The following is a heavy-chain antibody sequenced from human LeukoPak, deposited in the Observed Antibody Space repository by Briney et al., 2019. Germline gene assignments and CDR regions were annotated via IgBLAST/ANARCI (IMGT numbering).Heavy chain of an antibody. J-gene: IGHJ4*02. CDR1: GGSISSSSYY. Sequence: PSESLSLTCTVSGGSISSSSYYWGWIRQPPGKGLEWIGSIYYGGSTYYNPSLKSRVTISVDTSKNQFSLKLSSVTAADTAVYYCARYVSVGYSYGSIRAYYFDYWGQGTLVTVSS. CDR3: ARYVSVGYSYGSIRAYYFDY. D-gene: IGHD5-18*01. V-gene: IGHV4-39*07. CDR2: IYYGGST.